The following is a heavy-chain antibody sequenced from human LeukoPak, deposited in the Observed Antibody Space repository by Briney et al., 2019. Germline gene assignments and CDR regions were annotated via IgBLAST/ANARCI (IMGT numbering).Heavy chain of an antibody. Sequence: SETLSLTCTVSGGSIINSGYYWGWIRQPPGKGLEWIGSVYYSGNTYYNPSLKSRVTISVDTSKNQFSLKLSSVTAADTAVYYCARSPTMVRGVPGVWGKGTTVTISS. CDR1: GGSIINSGYY. J-gene: IGHJ6*04. CDR3: ARSPTMVRGVPGV. CDR2: VYYSGNT. V-gene: IGHV4-39*01. D-gene: IGHD3-10*01.